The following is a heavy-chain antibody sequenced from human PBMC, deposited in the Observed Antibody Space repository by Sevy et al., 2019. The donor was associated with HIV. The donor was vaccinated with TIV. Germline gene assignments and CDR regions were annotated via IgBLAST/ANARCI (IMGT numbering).Heavy chain of an antibody. CDR1: GFTFSSYA. D-gene: IGHD5-18*01. J-gene: IGHJ4*02. Sequence: GGSLRLSCAASGFTFSSYAMSWVRQAPGKGLEWVSAISGSGGSTYYADSVKGRFTISRDNSKNTLYLQMNSLRAEDTAVYYCAKDSGVDTATSVGLDYWGQGTLVTVSS. V-gene: IGHV3-23*01. CDR2: ISGSGGST. CDR3: AKDSGVDTATSVGLDY.